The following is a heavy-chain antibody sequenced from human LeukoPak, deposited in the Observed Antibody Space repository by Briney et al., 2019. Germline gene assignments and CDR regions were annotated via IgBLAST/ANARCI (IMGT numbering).Heavy chain of an antibody. CDR3: TKGQAVAGTTFDT. V-gene: IGHV3-23*01. J-gene: IGHJ5*02. Sequence: PGGSQRLSCAASGFKFSDHYIDWVRQAPGKGLEWISDISATGANTYYADSVKGRFTISRDNSKNTLSLQVNSLRAEDTAVYYCTKGQAVAGTTFDTWGRGTLVTASS. D-gene: IGHD6-19*01. CDR1: GFKFSDHY. CDR2: ISATGANT.